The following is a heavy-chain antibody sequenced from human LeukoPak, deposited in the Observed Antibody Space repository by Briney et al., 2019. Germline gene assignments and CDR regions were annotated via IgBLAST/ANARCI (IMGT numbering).Heavy chain of an antibody. J-gene: IGHJ4*02. Sequence: PSETLSLTCIVSGYSIISDYFWGWVRQPPGKGPEWIGSIFHSWSVYYNPSLKSRVTISIDPSKNRFSLKLTSVTAADTAIYYCARVVASTSIDSWGQGTLVTVSS. CDR3: ARVVASTSIDS. CDR1: GYSIISDYF. CDR2: IFHSWSV. V-gene: IGHV4-38-2*02. D-gene: IGHD2-15*01.